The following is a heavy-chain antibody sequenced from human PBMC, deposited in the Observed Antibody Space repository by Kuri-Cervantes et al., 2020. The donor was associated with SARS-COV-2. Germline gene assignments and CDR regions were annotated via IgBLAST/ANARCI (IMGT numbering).Heavy chain of an antibody. Sequence: ASVKVSCKASGYTFTSYYMHWVRQAPGKGLEWMGGFDPEDGETIYAQKFQGRVTMTEDTSTDTAYMELSSLRSEDTAVYYCATTLFGVVIDFDYWGQGTRVTVSS. J-gene: IGHJ4*02. CDR1: GYTFTSYY. CDR3: ATTLFGVVIDFDY. CDR2: FDPEDGET. V-gene: IGHV1-24*01. D-gene: IGHD3-3*01.